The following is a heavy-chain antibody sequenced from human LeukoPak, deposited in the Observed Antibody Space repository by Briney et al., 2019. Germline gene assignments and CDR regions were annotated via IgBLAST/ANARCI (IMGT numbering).Heavy chain of an antibody. J-gene: IGHJ6*02. CDR1: GGSISSGGYS. D-gene: IGHD1-26*01. CDR2: IYHSGST. Sequence: PSQTLSLTCAVSGGSISSGGYSWSWIRQPPGKGLEWIGYIYHSGSTYYNPSLKSRVTISVDRSKNQFSLKLSSVTAAGTAVYYCARGATYYYGMDVWGQGTTVTVSS. V-gene: IGHV4-30-2*01. CDR3: ARGATYYYGMDV.